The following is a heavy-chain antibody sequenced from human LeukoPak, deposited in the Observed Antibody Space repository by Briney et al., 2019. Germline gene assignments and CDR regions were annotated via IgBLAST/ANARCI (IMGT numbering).Heavy chain of an antibody. Sequence: GGSLRLSCAASGFTFSSYSINWVRQAPGKGLEWVSYISSSSTIYYADSVKGRFTISRDNAKNSLYLQMNSLRAEDTAVYYCARLIQAYYYYYMDVWGKGTTVTISS. CDR2: ISSSSTI. CDR3: ARLIQAYYYYYMDV. CDR1: GFTFSSYS. J-gene: IGHJ6*03. D-gene: IGHD2-8*01. V-gene: IGHV3-48*01.